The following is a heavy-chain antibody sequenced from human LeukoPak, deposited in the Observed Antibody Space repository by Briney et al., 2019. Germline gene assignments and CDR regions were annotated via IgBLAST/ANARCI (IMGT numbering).Heavy chain of an antibody. D-gene: IGHD2-15*01. V-gene: IGHV4-30-4*07. J-gene: IGHJ3*02. Sequence: SETLSLTCVVSGDSISSGGYSWSWIRQPPGKGLEWIGYIYYSGSTYYNPSLKSRVTISVDTSKNQFSLKLSSVTAADTAVYYCARGQDIVVVVAATTDAFDIWGQGTMVTVSS. CDR2: IYYSGST. CDR3: ARGQDIVVVVAATTDAFDI. CDR1: GDSISSGGYS.